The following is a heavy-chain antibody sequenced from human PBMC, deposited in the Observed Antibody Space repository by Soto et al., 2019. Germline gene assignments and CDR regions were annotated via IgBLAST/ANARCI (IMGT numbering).Heavy chain of an antibody. V-gene: IGHV1-2*02. J-gene: IGHJ6*02. CDR3: ARNMDYYYGPGSGNGHGF. CDR1: GYTFTAYY. Sequence: QVQLVQSGAEVKEPGDSVRVSCEASGYTFTAYYIHWVRQAPGQGLEWMGWINPKFGDTTYAQDFQGRLTLTRDMAISTVYMDLSRLTSDDTAIYYCARNMDYYYGPGSGNGHGFWGQGTTVNVFS. CDR2: INPKFGDT. D-gene: IGHD3-10*01.